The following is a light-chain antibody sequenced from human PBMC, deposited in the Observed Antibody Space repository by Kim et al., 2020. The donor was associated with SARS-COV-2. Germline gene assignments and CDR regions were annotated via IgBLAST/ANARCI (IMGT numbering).Light chain of an antibody. CDR2: GAS. J-gene: IGKJ2*01. CDR3: QQYVGSPT. Sequence: EIVLTQSPGTLSLSPGESATLSCRASQSVTSNYLAWYQQKPGQAPSLLIYGASSRATGIPDRFSGSGSGRDFSLIIRRLEPEDFAVYYCQQYVGSPTFGQGTKLEI. CDR1: QSVTSNY. V-gene: IGKV3-20*01.